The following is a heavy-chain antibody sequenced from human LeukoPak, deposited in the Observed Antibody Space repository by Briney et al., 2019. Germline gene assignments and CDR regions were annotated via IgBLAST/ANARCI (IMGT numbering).Heavy chain of an antibody. CDR1: GGTFSSYA. Sequence: SVQVSCKASGGTFSSYAISWVRQAPGKGLEWMGGIIPIFGTANYAQKFQGRVTITADESTSTAYMELSSLRSEDTAVYYCAISPATYCSSTSCYASTPGYWGQGTLVTVSS. D-gene: IGHD2-2*01. CDR3: AISPATYCSSTSCYASTPGY. J-gene: IGHJ4*02. V-gene: IGHV1-69*13. CDR2: IIPIFGTA.